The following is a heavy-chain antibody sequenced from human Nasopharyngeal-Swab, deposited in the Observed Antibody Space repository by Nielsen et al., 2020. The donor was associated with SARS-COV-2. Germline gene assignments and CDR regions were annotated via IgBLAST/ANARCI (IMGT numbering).Heavy chain of an antibody. CDR3: ARDGLDYDFWSAYFMDV. J-gene: IGHJ6*02. CDR1: GFTFNNYN. D-gene: IGHD3-3*01. V-gene: IGHV3-21*01. CDR2: ISSSSSYI. Sequence: GGSLRLSCAASGFTFNNYNFNWVRQAPGKGLEWVSSISSSSSYIYYADSVKGRFTISRDNAKSSLYLQMNSLRAEDTAVYYRARDGLDYDFWSAYFMDVWGQGTTVTVSS.